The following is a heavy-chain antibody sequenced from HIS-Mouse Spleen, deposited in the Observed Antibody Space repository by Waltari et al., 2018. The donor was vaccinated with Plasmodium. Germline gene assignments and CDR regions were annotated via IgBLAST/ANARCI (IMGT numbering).Heavy chain of an antibody. CDR3: ARADVDIVATLRFDAFDI. Sequence: EVQLVQSGAVVKKPGESLKISCKGSGYSFTSYWIDWVRQMPGKGLEWMGIIYPGDFDTRYSPSFQGQVTISADKSISTAYLQWSSLKASDTAMYYCARADVDIVATLRFDAFDIWGQGTMVTVSS. CDR2: IYPGDFDT. CDR1: GYSFTSYW. V-gene: IGHV5-51*03. J-gene: IGHJ3*02. D-gene: IGHD5-12*01.